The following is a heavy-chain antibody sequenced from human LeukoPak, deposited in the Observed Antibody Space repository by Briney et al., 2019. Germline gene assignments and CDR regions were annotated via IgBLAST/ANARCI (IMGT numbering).Heavy chain of an antibody. CDR1: GLTFREYA. CDR2: ISAGDDST. CDR3: AKDSVLIPTGWFDP. J-gene: IGHJ5*02. Sequence: SGGSLRLSCAASGLTFREYAMTWVRQASGKGLEWVSSISAGDDSTYYADSVKGRFTISRDISKNTLFLQMNSLRAEDTAVYYCAKDSVLIPTGWFDPWGQGTLVTVSS. D-gene: IGHD2-8*01. V-gene: IGHV3-23*01.